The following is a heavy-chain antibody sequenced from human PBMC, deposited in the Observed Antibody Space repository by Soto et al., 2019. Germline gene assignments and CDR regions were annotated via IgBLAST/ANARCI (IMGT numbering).Heavy chain of an antibody. CDR2: IFSSDSYA. D-gene: IGHD6-13*01. CDR1: GYSFSTYS. Sequence: PGESLKISCKGSGYSFSTYSIGWVRQMPGKGLEWMGNIFSSDSYARYSPSFQGQVTISVDRSISTAYLQWSSLKASDTAMYYCTTWRSSSWFDYWGQGTQVTSPQ. V-gene: IGHV5-51*01. J-gene: IGHJ4*02. CDR3: TTWRSSSWFDY.